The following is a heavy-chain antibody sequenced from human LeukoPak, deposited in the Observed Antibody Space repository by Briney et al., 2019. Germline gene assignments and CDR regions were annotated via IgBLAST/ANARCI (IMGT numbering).Heavy chain of an antibody. J-gene: IGHJ4*02. D-gene: IGHD1-26*01. CDR3: ARSKYSASHVDY. V-gene: IGHV3-74*01. CDR1: GFTFSTYW. CDR2: INSDGSST. Sequence: GGSLRLSCAASGFTFSTYWMHWGRQAPGKGLVWVSRINSDGSSTTYADSVKGRFTISRDNAKNTLYLQMNSLTAEDTALYYCARSKYSASHVDYWGQGTLVTVSS.